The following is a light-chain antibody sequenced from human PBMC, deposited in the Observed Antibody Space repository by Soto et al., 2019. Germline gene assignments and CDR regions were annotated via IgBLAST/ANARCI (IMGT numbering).Light chain of an antibody. CDR1: QSIAYW. CDR2: AAS. V-gene: IGKV1-5*01. J-gene: IGKJ1*01. CDR3: QQYNSFSKT. Sequence: DMQITQSPSRLSASVGDRVTITCLCSQSIAYWLAWYQQKPGKAPNLLIYAASTLETGVPSRFSGSGYGTEFTLTIASLQPDDSATYYCQQYNSFSKTFGRGTKVDIK.